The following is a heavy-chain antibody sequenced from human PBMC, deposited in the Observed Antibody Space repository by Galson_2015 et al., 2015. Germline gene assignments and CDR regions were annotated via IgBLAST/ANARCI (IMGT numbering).Heavy chain of an antibody. D-gene: IGHD6-13*01. CDR1: GFTFSSYS. J-gene: IGHJ3*02. CDR3: AKGDSSSWRNAFDI. CDR2: ISSSSSYI. Sequence: SLRLSCAASGFTFSSYSMNWVRQAPGKGLEWVSSISSSSSYIYYADSVKGRFTISRDNAKNTLYLQMNSLTAEDTAVYYCAKGDSSSWRNAFDIWGQGTTVTVSS. V-gene: IGHV3-21*04.